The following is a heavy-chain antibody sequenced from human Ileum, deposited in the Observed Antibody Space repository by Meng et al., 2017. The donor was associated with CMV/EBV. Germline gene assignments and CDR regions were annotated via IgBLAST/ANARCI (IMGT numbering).Heavy chain of an antibody. D-gene: IGHD1-26*01. CDR3: ARGSSQLWELLHY. Sequence: QVPLQPWDAGLFKPSETLSPCCAVQGGSFSSYHWTWIRQPPGKGLGWSGEGTRSGSTNSNPSLKSRLIISLDTATNQFSLKLNSVTASVTAIYYCARGSSQLWELLHYWGQGTLVTVSS. J-gene: IGHJ4*02. CDR2: GTRSGST. CDR1: GGSFSSYH. V-gene: IGHV4-34*01.